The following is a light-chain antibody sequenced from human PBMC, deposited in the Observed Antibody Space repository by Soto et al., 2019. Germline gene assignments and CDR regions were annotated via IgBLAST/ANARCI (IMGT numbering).Light chain of an antibody. Sequence: EIVLTQFPGTLSLPPGERATLSCRASQSVGSNYLAWYQQRPGQPPNLLIFGASHRAPDIPDRFSGSGSGTDFTLTISRLEPEDFAVYYCQQYGSSIQTFGQGTKVDIK. J-gene: IGKJ1*01. CDR2: GAS. CDR3: QQYGSSIQT. CDR1: QSVGSNY. V-gene: IGKV3-20*01.